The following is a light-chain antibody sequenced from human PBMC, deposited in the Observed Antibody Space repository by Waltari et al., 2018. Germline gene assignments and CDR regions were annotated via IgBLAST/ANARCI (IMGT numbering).Light chain of an antibody. CDR2: SNN. CDR1: SSNIGSNT. Sequence: QSVLTQPPSASGTPGQRVTISCSGSSSNIGSNTVXWYQQLPGTAPKLLIYSNNQRPSGVPDRFSGSKSGTSASLAISGLQSEDEADYYCAAWDDSXNVVFGGGTKLTVL. CDR3: AAWDDSXNVV. J-gene: IGLJ2*01. V-gene: IGLV1-44*01.